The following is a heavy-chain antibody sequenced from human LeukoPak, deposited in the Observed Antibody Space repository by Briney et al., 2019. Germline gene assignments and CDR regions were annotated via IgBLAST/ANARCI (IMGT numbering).Heavy chain of an antibody. CDR3: ARESVRSELDLGY. V-gene: IGHV3-74*01. Sequence: GGSLRLSCAASGFTFSSYWMHWVRQAPGKGLVWVSRINSDGSSTSYADSVKGRFTISRDNDKNSLYLQMNSLRAEDTALYYCARESVRSELDLGYWGQGTLVTVSS. CDR1: GFTFSSYW. J-gene: IGHJ4*02. D-gene: IGHD4-17*01. CDR2: INSDGSST.